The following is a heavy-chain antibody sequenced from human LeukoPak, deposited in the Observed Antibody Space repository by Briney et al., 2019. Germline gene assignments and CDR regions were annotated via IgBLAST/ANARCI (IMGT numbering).Heavy chain of an antibody. CDR1: GFTFSSYA. Sequence: GGSLRLSCAASGFTFSSYAMSWVRQAPGKGLEWVSAISGSGGSTYYADSVKGRFTFSRDNSKNTLYLQMNSLRAEDTAVYYCAKGGATYYSYYGMDVWGQGTTVTVSS. CDR2: ISGSGGST. V-gene: IGHV3-23*01. CDR3: AKGGATYYSYYGMDV. D-gene: IGHD5-12*01. J-gene: IGHJ6*02.